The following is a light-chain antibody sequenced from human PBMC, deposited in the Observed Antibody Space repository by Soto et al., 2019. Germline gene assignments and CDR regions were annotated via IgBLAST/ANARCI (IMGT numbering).Light chain of an antibody. CDR2: LNSDDSH. CDR1: SGHISNA. V-gene: IGLV4-69*01. CDR3: QHSGAGSHVV. Sequence: PVLTQSPSASASLGDSVKLTCTLSSGHISNAIAWHQQQPEKGPRYLMNLNSDDSHSKGEGIPDRFSGSSSWAERYLTISHRQYAEEEAYYCQHSGAGSHVVFGGGTKLTVL. J-gene: IGLJ2*01.